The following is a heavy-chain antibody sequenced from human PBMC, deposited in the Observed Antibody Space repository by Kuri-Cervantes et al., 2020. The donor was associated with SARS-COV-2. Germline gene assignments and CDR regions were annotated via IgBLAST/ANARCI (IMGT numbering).Heavy chain of an antibody. CDR3: ARVGYSSGWYWHYFDY. J-gene: IGHJ4*02. CDR2: ISGSGGST. V-gene: IGHV3-23*01. Sequence: LSLTCAASGFTFSSYAMSWVRQAPGKGLEWVSAISGSGGSTYYADSVKGRFTISRDNSKNTLYLQMNSLRAEDTAVYYCARVGYSSGWYWHYFDYRGQGTLVTVSS. D-gene: IGHD6-19*01. CDR1: GFTFSSYA.